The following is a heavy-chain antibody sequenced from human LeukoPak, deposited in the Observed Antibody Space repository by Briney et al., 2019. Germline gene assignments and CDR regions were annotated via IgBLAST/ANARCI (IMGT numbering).Heavy chain of an antibody. CDR3: AKSMKSFDILTGLDY. D-gene: IGHD3-9*01. CDR2: ISASGGST. Sequence: GGSLRLSCAASGFTFSNYAMNWVRQAPGKGLEWVSRISASGGSTYYAGSVKGRFTISRDDSKNTLYLQMNSLRAEDTAIYYRAKSMKSFDILTGLDYWGQGTQVTVSS. J-gene: IGHJ4*02. V-gene: IGHV3-23*01. CDR1: GFTFSNYA.